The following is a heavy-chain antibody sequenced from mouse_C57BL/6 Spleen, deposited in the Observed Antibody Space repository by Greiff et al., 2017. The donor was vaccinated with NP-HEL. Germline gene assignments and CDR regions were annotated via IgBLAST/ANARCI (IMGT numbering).Heavy chain of an antibody. Sequence: QVQLQQSGAELVKPGASVKISCKASGYAFSSYWMNWVKQRPGKGLEWIGQIYPGDGDTNYNGKFKGKATLTADKSSSTAYMQLSSLTSEDSAVYFCARTGSVGGPDYWGQGTTLTVSS. V-gene: IGHV1-80*01. CDR1: GYAFSSYW. D-gene: IGHD1-1*01. CDR2: IYPGDGDT. J-gene: IGHJ2*01. CDR3: ARTGSVGGPDY.